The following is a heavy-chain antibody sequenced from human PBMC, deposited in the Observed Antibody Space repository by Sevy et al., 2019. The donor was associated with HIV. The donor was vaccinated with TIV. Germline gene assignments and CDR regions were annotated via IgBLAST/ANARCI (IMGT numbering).Heavy chain of an antibody. J-gene: IGHJ4*01. V-gene: IGHV3-21*01. Sequence: GGSLRLSCAASGLTFSNDNMNWVRQAPGKGLEWVSFISSKSGYIYYADSVKGRFSISRDNAKNSLYLQMNSLRAEDTAVYYCARDGKVPVPGLYYFDYWVHGTLVTVSS. CDR3: ARDGKVPVPGLYYFDY. CDR2: ISSKSGYI. D-gene: IGHD6-19*01. CDR1: GLTFSNDN.